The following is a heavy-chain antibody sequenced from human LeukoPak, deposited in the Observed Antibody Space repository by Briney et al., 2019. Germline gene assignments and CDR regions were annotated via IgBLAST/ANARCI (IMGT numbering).Heavy chain of an antibody. V-gene: IGHV3-23*01. D-gene: IGHD2-8*01. CDR3: AKDSPLIYRGNFDY. CDR1: GYTFSSYP. J-gene: IGHJ4*02. CDR2: MSGSSSSP. Sequence: PGGSLRLSCAASGYTFSSYPMSWVRQATGKGLEWVSAMSGSSSSPFYADSVKGQFTISRENTKDTVDLQMESLRAEGTAVYYCAKDSPLIYRGNFDYWGQGTLVTVSS.